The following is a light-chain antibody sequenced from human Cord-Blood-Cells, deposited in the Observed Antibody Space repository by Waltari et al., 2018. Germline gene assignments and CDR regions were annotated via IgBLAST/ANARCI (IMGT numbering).Light chain of an antibody. CDR3: CSYAGSSTYV. J-gene: IGLJ1*01. Sequence: QSALTQPAPVSGSPGQSIPIPCTGTSSAVGSYNLVSWYQQHPGKAPKLMIYEVSKRPSGVSNRFSGSKSGNTASLTISGLQAEDEADYYCCSYAGSSTYVFGTGTKVTVL. V-gene: IGLV2-23*02. CDR1: SSAVGSYNL. CDR2: EVS.